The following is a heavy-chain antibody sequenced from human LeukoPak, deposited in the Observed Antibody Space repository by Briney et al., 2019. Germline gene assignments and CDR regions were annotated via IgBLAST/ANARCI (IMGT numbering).Heavy chain of an antibody. V-gene: IGHV4-59*01. CDR3: ERDHNCSSTSCYTYYYYMAV. Sequence: SETLSLTCTVSGGSISSYYWSWIRQPPGKGLEWIGYIYYSGSTNYKPSLKSRVTISVDTFKHQFSLKLSSVPAADTAVSYCERDHNCSSTSCYTYYYYMAVWGKGTTVTVSS. CDR2: IYYSGST. D-gene: IGHD2-2*01. J-gene: IGHJ6*03. CDR1: GGSISSYY.